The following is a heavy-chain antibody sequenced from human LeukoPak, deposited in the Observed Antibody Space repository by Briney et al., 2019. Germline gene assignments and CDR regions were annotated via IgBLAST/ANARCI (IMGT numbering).Heavy chain of an antibody. CDR1: GYTFTSYY. V-gene: IGHV1-46*01. D-gene: IGHD3-22*01. CDR3: ARDGASLAYYYDSSGYYS. CDR2: ISPSGGST. J-gene: IGHJ4*02. Sequence: ASVKVSCKASGYTFTSYYMHWVRQAPGQGLEWMGIISPSGGSTSYAQKFQGRVTMTRDTSTSTVYMELSSLRSEDTAVYYCARDGASLAYYYDSSGYYSWGQGTLVTVSS.